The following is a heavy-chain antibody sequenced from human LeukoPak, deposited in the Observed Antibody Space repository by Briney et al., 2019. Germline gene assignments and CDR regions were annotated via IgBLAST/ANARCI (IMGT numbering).Heavy chain of an antibody. CDR3: ARDSSSWYRGDY. J-gene: IGHJ4*02. Sequence: PGGSLRLSCAASGFTFSSYAMNWVRQAPGKGLEWVSSISSSSSYIYYADSVKGRFTISRDNAKNSLYLQMNSLRAEDSAVYYCARDSSSWYRGDYWGQGTLVTVSS. CDR2: ISSSSSYI. CDR1: GFTFSSYA. D-gene: IGHD6-13*01. V-gene: IGHV3-21*01.